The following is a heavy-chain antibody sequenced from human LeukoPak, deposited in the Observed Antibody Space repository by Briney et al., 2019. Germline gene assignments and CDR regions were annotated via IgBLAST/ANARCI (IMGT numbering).Heavy chain of an antibody. CDR3: ARVPYDYVWGSYRPHFDY. V-gene: IGHV1-18*01. CDR1: GYTFTSYG. CDR2: ISAYNGNT. Sequence: VASVKVSCKASGYTFTSYGTSWVRQAPGQGLEWMGWISAYNGNTNYAQKLQGRVTMTTDTSASTAYMELRSLRSDDTAVYYCARVPYDYVWGSYRPHFDYWGQGTLVTVSS. J-gene: IGHJ4*02. D-gene: IGHD3-16*02.